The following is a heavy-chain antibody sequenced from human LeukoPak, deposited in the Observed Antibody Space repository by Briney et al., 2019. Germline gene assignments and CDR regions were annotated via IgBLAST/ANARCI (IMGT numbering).Heavy chain of an antibody. Sequence: GGSLRLSFAASGFTFSNYWMSWVRLAPGKGLEWVANIKKDGSEKFYVDSVKGRFTISRDNAKNSLYLQMNSLRAEDTAVYYCARDGDFWSAQGAFDIWGQGTMVTVSS. CDR2: IKKDGSEK. J-gene: IGHJ3*02. D-gene: IGHD3-3*01. CDR3: ARDGDFWSAQGAFDI. V-gene: IGHV3-7*01. CDR1: GFTFSNYW.